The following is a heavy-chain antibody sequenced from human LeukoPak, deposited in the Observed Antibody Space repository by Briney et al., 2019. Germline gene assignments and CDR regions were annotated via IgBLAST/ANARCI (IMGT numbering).Heavy chain of an antibody. Sequence: GGSLRLSCAASGFIFSNYNMNWVRRAPGKGLEWISYISSGSSTIYYADSVRGRFTISRDNAKNSLYLQMNSLTDEDTAVYYCAREIVGATPPDYWGQGTLVTVSS. CDR1: GFIFSNYN. D-gene: IGHD1-26*01. CDR3: AREIVGATPPDY. V-gene: IGHV3-48*02. J-gene: IGHJ4*02. CDR2: ISSGSSTI.